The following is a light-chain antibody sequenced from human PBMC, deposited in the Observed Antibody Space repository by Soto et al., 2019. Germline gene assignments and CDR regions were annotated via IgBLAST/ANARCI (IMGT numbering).Light chain of an antibody. Sequence: EIAMTKSPATMSVSPGERTTLSGRASQSVSSNVAWYQQKPGQAPSLLIYGASTRATGTPAMYSGSGSGTEVILTISSLQSEDFAVYYCQQYNNCPSVTFGPGTKVDIK. CDR2: GAS. CDR3: QQYNNCPSVT. J-gene: IGKJ3*01. CDR1: QSVSSN. V-gene: IGKV3-15*01.